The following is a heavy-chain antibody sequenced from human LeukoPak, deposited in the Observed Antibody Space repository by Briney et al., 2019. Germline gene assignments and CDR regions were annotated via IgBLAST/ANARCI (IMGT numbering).Heavy chain of an antibody. CDR1: GGSISPYY. CDR3: ARMGGYSGYATH. Sequence: SETLSLTCTVSGGSISPYYWSWIRQPPGKGLEWVGYIYSSGSANHNPSLKSRVTISVDTSKNQFSLKLSSVTAEDTAVYYCARMGGYSGYATHWGQGTLVTVSS. D-gene: IGHD5-12*01. J-gene: IGHJ4*02. V-gene: IGHV4-59*08. CDR2: IYSSGSA.